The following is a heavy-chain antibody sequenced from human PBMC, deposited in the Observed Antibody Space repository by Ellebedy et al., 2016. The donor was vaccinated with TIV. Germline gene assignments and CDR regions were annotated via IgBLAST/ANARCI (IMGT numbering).Heavy chain of an antibody. CDR1: GFTFSNAW. J-gene: IGHJ4*02. Sequence: GESLKISCAASGFTFSNAWMSWVRQAPGKGLEWVGRIKSKTDGGTTDYAAPVKGSFTISRDDSKNTLYLQMNSLKTEDTAVYFCTTVAGRWYYFDFWGQGTLVTVSS. CDR2: IKSKTDGGTT. D-gene: IGHD6-19*01. CDR3: TTVAGRWYYFDF. V-gene: IGHV3-15*01.